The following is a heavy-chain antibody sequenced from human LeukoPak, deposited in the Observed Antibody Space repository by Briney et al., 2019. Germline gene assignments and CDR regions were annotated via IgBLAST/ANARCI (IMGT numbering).Heavy chain of an antibody. CDR2: ISWNSGSI. D-gene: IGHD3-22*01. Sequence: PGRSLRLSCAASGFTFDDYAMHWVRQAPGKGLEWVSGISWNSGSIGYADSVKGRFTISRDNAKNSLYLQMNSLRAEDTALYYCAKDSVYYCDNSGYFDSWGQGTLVTVSS. V-gene: IGHV3-9*01. CDR1: GFTFDDYA. J-gene: IGHJ4*02. CDR3: AKDSVYYCDNSGYFDS.